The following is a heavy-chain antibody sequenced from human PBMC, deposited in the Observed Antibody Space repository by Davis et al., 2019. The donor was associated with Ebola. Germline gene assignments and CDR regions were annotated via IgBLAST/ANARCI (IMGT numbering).Heavy chain of an antibody. Sequence: GGSLRFSCKGSGYSFTNYWIAWVRQMPGEGLEWMGIIFPGDSDTRYSPSFQGQVTISADKSINSAYLQWNSLRASDTAIYYCARPSSGYEASFDYWGQGTLVTVSS. CDR1: GYSFTNYW. J-gene: IGHJ4*02. V-gene: IGHV5-51*01. CDR2: IFPGDSDT. D-gene: IGHD3-22*01. CDR3: ARPSSGYEASFDY.